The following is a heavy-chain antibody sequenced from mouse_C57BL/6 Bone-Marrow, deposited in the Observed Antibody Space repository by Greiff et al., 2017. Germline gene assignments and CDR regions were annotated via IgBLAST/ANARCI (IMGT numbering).Heavy chain of an antibody. D-gene: IGHD2-13*01. Sequence: DVKLVESGGGLVQPGGSLSLSCAASGFTFTDYYMSWVRQPPGKALEWLGFIRNKANGYTTEYNASVKGRITISRDNYPSILYLQMNALRAEDTATYYCASRYYSDPCAYWGQGTLVTVSA. CDR2: IRNKANGYTT. V-gene: IGHV7-3*01. CDR3: ASRYYSDPCAY. CDR1: GFTFTDYY. J-gene: IGHJ3*01.